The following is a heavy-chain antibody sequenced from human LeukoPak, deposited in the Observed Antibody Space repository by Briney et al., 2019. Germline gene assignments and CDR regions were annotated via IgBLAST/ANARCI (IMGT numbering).Heavy chain of an antibody. J-gene: IGHJ4*02. Sequence: SETLSLTCAVYGGSFSGYYWSWIRQPPGKGLEWIGEINHSGSTNYNPSLKSRVTISVDTSKNQFSLKLSSVTAADTAVYYCASSRGTSCHDHWGQGTLVTVSS. CDR2: INHSGST. CDR3: ASSRGTSCHDH. V-gene: IGHV4-34*01. CDR1: GGSFSGYY. D-gene: IGHD2-2*01.